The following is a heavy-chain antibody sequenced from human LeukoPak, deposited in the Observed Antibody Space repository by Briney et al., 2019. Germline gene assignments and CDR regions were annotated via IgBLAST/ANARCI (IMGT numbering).Heavy chain of an antibody. CDR3: ARGGLYGYYYDSSGYYTDY. CDR1: GGSFSGYY. CDR2: INHSGST. V-gene: IGHV4-34*01. D-gene: IGHD3-22*01. Sequence: SETLSLTCAVYGGSFSGYYWSWIRQPPGKGLEWIGEINHSGSTNYNPSLKSRVTISVDTSKNQFSLKLSSVTAADTAVYYCARGGLYGYYYDSSGYYTDYWGQGTLVTVSS. J-gene: IGHJ4*02.